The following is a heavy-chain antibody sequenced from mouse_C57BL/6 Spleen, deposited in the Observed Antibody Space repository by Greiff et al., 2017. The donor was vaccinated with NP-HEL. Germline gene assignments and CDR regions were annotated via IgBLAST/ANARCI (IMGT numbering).Heavy chain of an antibody. J-gene: IGHJ4*01. CDR1: GFSLTSYA. CDR3: ARTPICYGSSDYAMEY. D-gene: IGHD1-1*01. V-gene: IGHV2-9-1*01. Sequence: QVQLQQSGPGLVAPSQSLSISCTASGFSLTSYAISWVRQPPGKGLEWLGAIWTGGGTNYNSALKSRLCISKDNAKGQVYLKMNRLQTEDTARYYCARTPICYGSSDYAMEYWGQGASVTVAS. CDR2: IWTGGGT.